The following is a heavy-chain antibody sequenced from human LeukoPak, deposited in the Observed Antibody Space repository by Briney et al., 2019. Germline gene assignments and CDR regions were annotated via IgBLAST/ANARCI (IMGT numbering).Heavy chain of an antibody. CDR3: ARDDWFDP. J-gene: IGHJ5*02. CDR1: GGTFSSYA. CDR2: IIPILGIA. V-gene: IGHV1-69*04. Sequence: ASVKVSCKASGGTFSSYAISWVRQAPGQGLEWMGRIIPILGIANYAQKLQGRVTITADKSTSAAYMELSSLRSEDTAVYYCARDDWFDPWGQGTLVTVSS.